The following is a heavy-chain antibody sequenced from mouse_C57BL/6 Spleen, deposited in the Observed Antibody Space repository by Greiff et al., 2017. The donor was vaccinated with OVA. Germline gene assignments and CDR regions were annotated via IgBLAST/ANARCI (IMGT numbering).Heavy chain of an antibody. CDR1: GFNIKNTY. J-gene: IGHJ2*01. CDR2: IDPANGNT. V-gene: IGHV14-3*01. Sequence: VQLQQSVAELVRPGASVKLSCTASGFNIKNTYMHWVKQRPEQGLEWIGRIDPANGNTKYAPKFKGKATITADTSYNTAYLQLSSLTSEDTAIYYCARYYYGSSYNYFDYWGQGTTLTVSS. D-gene: IGHD1-1*01. CDR3: ARYYYGSSYNYFDY.